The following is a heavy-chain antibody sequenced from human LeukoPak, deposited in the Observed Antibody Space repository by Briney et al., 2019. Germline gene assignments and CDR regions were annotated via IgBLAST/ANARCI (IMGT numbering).Heavy chain of an antibody. V-gene: IGHV4-59*08. D-gene: IGHD5-24*01. J-gene: IGHJ4*02. CDR2: IYYSGST. CDR1: GGSFSGYY. CDR3: ARGEGDGYNENPFDY. Sequence: SETLSLTCAVYGGSFSGYYWSWIRQPPGKGLEWIGYIYYSGSTNYNPSLKSRVTISVDTSKNQSSLKLSSVTAADTAVYYCARGEGDGYNENPFDYWGQGTLVTVSS.